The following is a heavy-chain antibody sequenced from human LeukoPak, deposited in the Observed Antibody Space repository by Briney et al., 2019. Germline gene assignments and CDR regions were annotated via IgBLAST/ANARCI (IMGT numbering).Heavy chain of an antibody. V-gene: IGHV3-23*01. CDR3: AKDRYSSSWYGH. CDR1: GSTFDDYA. Sequence: GRSLRLSCAASGSTFDDYAMHWVRQAPGKGLEWVSAISGSGGSTYYADSVKGRFTISRDNSKNTLYLQMNSLRAEDTAVYYCAKDRYSSSWYGHWGQGTLVTVSS. D-gene: IGHD6-13*01. CDR2: ISGSGGST. J-gene: IGHJ5*02.